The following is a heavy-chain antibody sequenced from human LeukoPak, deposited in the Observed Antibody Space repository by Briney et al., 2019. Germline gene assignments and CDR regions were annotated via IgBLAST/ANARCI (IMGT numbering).Heavy chain of an antibody. CDR2: IKQDGSEQ. D-gene: IGHD2-8*02. Sequence: QPGGSLRLSCVASGFTFSSHRMSWVRQAPGKGLEWVADIKQDGSEQYYVDSVRGRFTISRDNGKNSLYLQMNSLRVEDTAVYFCARDSTGWQADSFDIWGQGTMVTVSS. CDR3: ARDSTGWQADSFDI. CDR1: GFTFSSHR. V-gene: IGHV3-7*01. J-gene: IGHJ3*02.